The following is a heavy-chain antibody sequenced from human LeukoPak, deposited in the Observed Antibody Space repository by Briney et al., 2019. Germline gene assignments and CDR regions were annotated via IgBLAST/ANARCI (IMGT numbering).Heavy chain of an antibody. V-gene: IGHV4-59*01. Sequence: SETLSLTCTVSGGSISSYYWSRIRQPPGKGLEWIGYIYYSGSTNYNPSLKSRVTISVDTSKNQFSLELSSVTAADTAVYYCARWGSITTARFDYWGQGTLVTVSS. J-gene: IGHJ4*02. CDR1: GGSISSYY. CDR3: ARWGSITTARFDY. CDR2: IYYSGST. D-gene: IGHD3-16*01.